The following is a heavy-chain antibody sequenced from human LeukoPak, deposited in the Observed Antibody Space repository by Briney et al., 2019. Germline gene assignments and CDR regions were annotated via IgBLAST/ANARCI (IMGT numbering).Heavy chain of an antibody. D-gene: IGHD1-1*01. CDR1: GGSISRYY. CDR2: IYDSGST. Sequence: SETLSLTCTVSGGSISRYYWSWIRQPPGKGLEWIGYIYDSGSTNYNPPLKRRVTISVHTSKNHFPLKLNSVTSADTAVDYCASGTVQLEAGDWFDPWGQGTLVTGSP. CDR3: ASGTVQLEAGDWFDP. V-gene: IGHV4-59*01. J-gene: IGHJ5*02.